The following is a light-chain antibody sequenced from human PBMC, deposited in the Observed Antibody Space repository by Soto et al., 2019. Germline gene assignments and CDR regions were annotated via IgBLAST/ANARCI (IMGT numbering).Light chain of an antibody. CDR3: CSYAGSSTFL. CDR2: EGS. Sequence: QSALTQPASVSGSPGQSIAISCTGTSSDVGSYNLVSWYQQHPGKAPKLMIYEGSKRPSGVSNRFSGSKSDNTASLTISGLQAEDEADYYCCSYAGSSTFLFGGGTQLTVL. V-gene: IGLV2-23*01. J-gene: IGLJ2*01. CDR1: SSDVGSYNL.